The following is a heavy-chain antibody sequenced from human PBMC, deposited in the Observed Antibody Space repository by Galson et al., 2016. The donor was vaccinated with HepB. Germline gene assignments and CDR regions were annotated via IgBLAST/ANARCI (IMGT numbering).Heavy chain of an antibody. CDR2: ISFDGSNQ. Sequence: SLRLSCAASGFTFSASGMHWARQAPGKGPEWLAVISFDGSNQFYADSVKGRPTISRANSNNKMHLQMHSLRVEDTALYYCSRDSYCTRTICFPYYFDFWGQGTLVAVSS. V-gene: IGHV3-30*03. J-gene: IGHJ4*02. D-gene: IGHD2-2*01. CDR3: SRDSYCTRTICFPYYFDF. CDR1: GFTFSASG.